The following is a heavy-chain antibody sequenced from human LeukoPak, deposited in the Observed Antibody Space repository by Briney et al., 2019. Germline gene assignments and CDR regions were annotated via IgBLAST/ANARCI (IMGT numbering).Heavy chain of an antibody. V-gene: IGHV3-21*01. CDR1: GFTFSSYS. CDR2: ISSSSSYI. CDR3: ARDKYSSGWALFDF. Sequence: PGGSLRLSCAASGFTFSSYSMNWVRQAPGKGLEWVSSISSSSSYIYYADSVKGRFTISRDNAKNSLYLQMNSLRAEDTGVYYCARDKYSSGWALFDFWGQGTLVTVSS. J-gene: IGHJ4*02. D-gene: IGHD6-19*01.